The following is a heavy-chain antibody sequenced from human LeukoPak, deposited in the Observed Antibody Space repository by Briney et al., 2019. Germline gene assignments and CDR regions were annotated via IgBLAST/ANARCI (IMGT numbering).Heavy chain of an antibody. CDR3: APKWLLSNLGDY. CDR2: INTDGSNT. V-gene: IGHV3-74*01. J-gene: IGHJ4*02. CDR1: GFTFSTYW. Sequence: GGSLRLSCAASGFTFSTYWMHWVRQAPGKGLVWVSRINTDGSNTNYADSVKGRFTISRDNAKNSLYLQMNSLRAEDTAVYYCAPKWLLSNLGDYWGQGTLVTVSS. D-gene: IGHD3-3*01.